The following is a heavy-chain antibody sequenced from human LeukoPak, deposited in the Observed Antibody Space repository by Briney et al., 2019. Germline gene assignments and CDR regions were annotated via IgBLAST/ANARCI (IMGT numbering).Heavy chain of an antibody. V-gene: IGHV3-11*01. CDR2: ISSSGSTI. J-gene: IGHJ4*02. CDR3: ARETRSGGSYFDY. D-gene: IGHD1-26*01. CDR1: GFTFRDYY. Sequence: GGSLRLSCAASGFTFRDYYMSWIRQAPGKGLEWVSYISSSGSTIYYADSVKGRFTTSRDNATNSLYLQMNSLRAEDTAVYYCARETRSGGSYFDYWGQGTLVTVSS.